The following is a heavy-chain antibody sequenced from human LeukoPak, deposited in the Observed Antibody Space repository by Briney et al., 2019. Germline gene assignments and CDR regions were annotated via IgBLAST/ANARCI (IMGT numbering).Heavy chain of an antibody. J-gene: IGHJ4*02. V-gene: IGHV4-59*01. CDR1: GGSINSYY. CDR3: ARGSNWSYY. D-gene: IGHD6-6*01. Sequence: PSETLSLTCTVSGGSINSYYWSWIRQPPWKGPEWIGYIYYSGITNYNPSLKSRVTISVNMSKNQFSLKLTSVTAADTAVYYCARGSNWSYYWGQGALVTVSS. CDR2: IYYSGIT.